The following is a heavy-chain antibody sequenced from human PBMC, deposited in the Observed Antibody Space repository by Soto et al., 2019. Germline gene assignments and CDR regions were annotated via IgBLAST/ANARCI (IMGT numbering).Heavy chain of an antibody. D-gene: IGHD3-10*01. J-gene: IGHJ5*02. CDR3: ARGGRGLNWFDP. Sequence: SQTLSLTCAISGDIFSGDSAAWNWIRQSPSRGLEWLGRTYYRSKWYNDYAESVKGRITISPDTSKNQVSLQLNSVTPDDTAVYYCARGGRGLNWFDPWGQGTLVTVSS. CDR2: TYYRSKWYN. CDR1: GDIFSGDSAA. V-gene: IGHV6-1*01.